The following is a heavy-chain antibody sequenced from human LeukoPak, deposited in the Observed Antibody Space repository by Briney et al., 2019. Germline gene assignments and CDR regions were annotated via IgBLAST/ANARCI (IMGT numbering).Heavy chain of an antibody. CDR3: ARVRYYWVYGDYVGGDAFDI. CDR2: IIPIFGTA. D-gene: IGHD4-17*01. CDR1: GGTFSSYA. J-gene: IGHJ3*02. V-gene: IGHV1-69*13. Sequence: SVKVSCKASGGTFSSYAISWVRQAPGKGLEWMRGIIPIFGTANYAQKFQGRVPITADESTSTAYMEQSSLRSEDTAVDYCARVRYYWVYGDYVGGDAFDIWGQGTMVTVSS.